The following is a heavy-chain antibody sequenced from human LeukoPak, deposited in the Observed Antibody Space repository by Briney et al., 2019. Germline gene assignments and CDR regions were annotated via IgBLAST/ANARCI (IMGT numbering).Heavy chain of an antibody. J-gene: IGHJ4*02. Sequence: GGSLRLSCAASGFTFSSYSMNWVRQAPGKGLEWVSYVSSSSRTIYYADSVKGRFTISRDNSKNTLYLQMNSLRAEDTAVYYCAGRYWRGIDYWGQGTLVTVSS. V-gene: IGHV3-48*01. D-gene: IGHD2-15*01. CDR1: GFTFSSYS. CDR2: VSSSSRTI. CDR3: AGRYWRGIDY.